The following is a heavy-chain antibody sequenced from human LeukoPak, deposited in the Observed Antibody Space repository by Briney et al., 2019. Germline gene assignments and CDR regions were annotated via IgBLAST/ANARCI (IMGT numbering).Heavy chain of an antibody. V-gene: IGHV3-7*04. J-gene: IGHJ4*02. CDR1: GFTFSSYA. CDR3: ARGGHH. D-gene: IGHD3-16*01. CDR2: IKPDGSEK. Sequence: GRSLRLSCAASGFTFSSYAMNWVRQAPGKGLEWVANIKPDGSEKYYVDSVKGRFTISRDDAKNSLYLQMDSLRADDTAVYYCARGGHHWGQGTPVTVSS.